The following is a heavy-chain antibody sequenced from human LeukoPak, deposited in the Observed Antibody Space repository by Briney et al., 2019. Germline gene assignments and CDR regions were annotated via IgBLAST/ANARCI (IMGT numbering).Heavy chain of an antibody. Sequence: PSETLSLTCAVYGGSFSGYYWSWIRQPPGKGLEWIGEINHSGSTNYNPSLKSRVTISVDTSKNQFSLKLSSVTAADTAVYYCARDYGTYRDYWGQGTLVTVSS. CDR3: ARDYGTYRDY. D-gene: IGHD1-14*01. J-gene: IGHJ4*02. V-gene: IGHV4-34*01. CDR2: INHSGST. CDR1: GGSFSGYY.